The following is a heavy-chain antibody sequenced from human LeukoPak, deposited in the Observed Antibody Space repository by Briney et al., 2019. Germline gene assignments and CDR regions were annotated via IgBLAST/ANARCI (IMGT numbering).Heavy chain of an antibody. CDR3: AREDSNGYYFTY. D-gene: IGHD3-22*01. CDR1: GYAFSSYY. J-gene: IGHJ4*02. Sequence: GASVKVSCKASGYAFSSYYIHWVRQAPGQGPEWMGKINPSGGSSSYSQKFQGRVTMIRDTSTSTVYMELSSLRFEDTAVYFCAREDSNGYYFTYWGQGTLVTVSS. CDR2: INPSGGSS. V-gene: IGHV1-46*01.